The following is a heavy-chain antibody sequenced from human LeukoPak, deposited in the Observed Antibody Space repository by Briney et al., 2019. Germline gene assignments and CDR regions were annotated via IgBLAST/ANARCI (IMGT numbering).Heavy chain of an antibody. D-gene: IGHD5-18*01. V-gene: IGHV3-23*01. CDR2: ISGSGGIT. CDR1: GFTFSSYA. CDR3: ARLLKRQLWFSYFDY. Sequence: GGSLRLSCAASGFTFSSYAMSWARQAPGKGPQWVSAISGSGGITYYADSVKGRFTISRDNSKNTLYLQMNSLRAEDTAVYYCARLLKRQLWFSYFDYWGQGTLVTVSS. J-gene: IGHJ4*02.